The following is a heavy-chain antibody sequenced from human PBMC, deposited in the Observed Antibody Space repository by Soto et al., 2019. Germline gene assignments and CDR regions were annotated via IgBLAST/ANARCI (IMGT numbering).Heavy chain of an antibody. CDR2: ISADGDTK. Sequence: GGSLRLSCAASGFTFSYNILHWVRQSPGKGLEWLAFISADGDTKYYADSVKGRFTISRDNSKNTLYLQMNSLRREDTSVYYCLGGIGYSYGYHAFDLWGQGTMVTVSS. D-gene: IGHD5-18*01. J-gene: IGHJ3*01. V-gene: IGHV3-30-3*01. CDR3: LGGIGYSYGYHAFDL. CDR1: GFTFSYNI.